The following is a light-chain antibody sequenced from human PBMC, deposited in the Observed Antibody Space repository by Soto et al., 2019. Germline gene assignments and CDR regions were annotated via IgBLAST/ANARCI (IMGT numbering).Light chain of an antibody. CDR2: GPS. CDR1: QNINSRY. V-gene: IGKV3-20*01. Sequence: EIVLTQSPGTLSLSPGERATLSCRASQNINSRYLAWYQQNPGQAPRLLIYGPSSRATGIPDRFSGSGSGTDFTLTISRLEPEDFAVYYCQQFGSSPGFTFGPGTKVDIK. J-gene: IGKJ3*01. CDR3: QQFGSSPGFT.